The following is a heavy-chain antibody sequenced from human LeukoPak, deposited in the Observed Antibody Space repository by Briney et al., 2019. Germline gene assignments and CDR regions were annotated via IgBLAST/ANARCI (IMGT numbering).Heavy chain of an antibody. V-gene: IGHV1-18*01. CDR3: ARPGTRSYYYYYGMDV. CDR1: GYTFTSYG. J-gene: IGHJ6*02. CDR2: ISAYNGNT. D-gene: IGHD6-13*01. Sequence: GASVKVSCKASGYTFTSYGISWVRQAPGQGLEWMGWISAYNGNTNYAQKLQGRVTITTDTSTSTAYMELRSLRSDDTAVYYCARPGTRSYYYYYGMDVWGQGTTVTVSS.